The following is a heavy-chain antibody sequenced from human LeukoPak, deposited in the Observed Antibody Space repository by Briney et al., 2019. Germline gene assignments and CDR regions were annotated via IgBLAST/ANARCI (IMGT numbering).Heavy chain of an antibody. V-gene: IGHV3-11*01. J-gene: IGHJ4*02. D-gene: IGHD6-13*01. CDR1: GFTFSDYY. CDR2: ISSSGSTT. Sequence: GGSLRLSCAASGFTFSDYYMSWIRQAPGKGLEWVSYISSSGSTTYYADSVKGRFTISRDNSKNTLYLQMNSLRAEDTAVYYCAKESHREAAAGNFDYWGQGTLVTVSS. CDR3: AKESHREAAAGNFDY.